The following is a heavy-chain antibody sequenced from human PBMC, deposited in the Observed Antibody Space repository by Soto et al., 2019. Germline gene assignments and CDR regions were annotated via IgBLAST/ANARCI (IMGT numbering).Heavy chain of an antibody. Sequence: PGGSLRLSCAASGFTLSNYWMTWVRQAPGKGLEWVANINKDGSQKNYVDPVKGRFTIARDNGQNSLSLQINGLRVEDTAVYYCVRELGLAYWGQGALVTVSS. J-gene: IGHJ4*02. D-gene: IGHD7-27*01. CDR2: INKDGSQK. V-gene: IGHV3-7*03. CDR3: VRELGLAY. CDR1: GFTLSNYW.